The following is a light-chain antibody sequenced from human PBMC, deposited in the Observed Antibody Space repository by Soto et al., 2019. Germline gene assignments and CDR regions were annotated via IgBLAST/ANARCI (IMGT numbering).Light chain of an antibody. CDR2: DAS. V-gene: IGKV3-11*01. Sequence: EIVLTQSPATLSLSPGERATLSCRASQSVSSYLAWYQQKPGQAPRLLIYDASNRATGIPARFSGSGSGTDFTLTISSLETADFAVYYCQQRSNWPRTFGQGTKVEIK. CDR3: QQRSNWPRT. J-gene: IGKJ1*01. CDR1: QSVSSY.